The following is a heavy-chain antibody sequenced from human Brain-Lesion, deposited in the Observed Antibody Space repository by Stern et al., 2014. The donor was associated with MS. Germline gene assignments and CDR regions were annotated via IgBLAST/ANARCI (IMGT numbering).Heavy chain of an antibody. CDR3: ARGRSDKYYGLDV. Sequence: VESGGSLRLFCSASEVTGDSYSMGLLRQVPGKGLEYVSHISRGGGTLKYADSVRGRFTISRDSAMNSLFLQMNSLRDEDSGVYYCARGRSDKYYGLDVWGQGTTVTVS. CDR1: EVTGDSYS. J-gene: IGHJ6*02. CDR2: ISRGGGTL. V-gene: IGHV3-48*02.